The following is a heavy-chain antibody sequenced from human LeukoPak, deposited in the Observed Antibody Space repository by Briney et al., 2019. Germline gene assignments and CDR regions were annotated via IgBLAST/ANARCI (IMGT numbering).Heavy chain of an antibody. Sequence: PGGSLRLSCAASGFTFSSYSMNWVRQAPGKGLEWVSYISSSSSTIYYADSVKGRFTISRDNAKNSLYLQMNSLRAEDTAVYYCARDQGNHYGSGSYDYWGQGTLVTVSS. CDR1: GFTFSSYS. D-gene: IGHD3-10*01. CDR3: ARDQGNHYGSGSYDY. V-gene: IGHV3-48*01. J-gene: IGHJ4*02. CDR2: ISSSSSTI.